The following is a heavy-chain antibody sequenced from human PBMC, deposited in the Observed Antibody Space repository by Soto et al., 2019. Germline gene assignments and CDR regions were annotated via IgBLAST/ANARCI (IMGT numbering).Heavy chain of an antibody. V-gene: IGHV4-39*01. CDR2: IYYSGST. CDR3: ARLWGGYYDILTGYPYNWFDP. J-gene: IGHJ5*02. Sequence: QLQLQESGPGLVKPSETLSLTCTVSGGSISSSSYYWGWIRQPPGKGLEWIGSIYYSGSTYYNPSLKSRVTVSVDTSKNQFSLKLSSVTVADTAVYYCARLWGGYYDILTGYPYNWFDPWGQGTLVTVSS. D-gene: IGHD3-9*01. CDR1: GGSISSSSYY.